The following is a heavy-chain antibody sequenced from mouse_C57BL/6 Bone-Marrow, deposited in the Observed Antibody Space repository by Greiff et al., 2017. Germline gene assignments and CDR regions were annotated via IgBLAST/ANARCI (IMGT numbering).Heavy chain of an antibody. CDR3: ARSGPLGRSFDY. CDR1: GYTFTSYW. J-gene: IGHJ2*01. Sequence: VQLQQPGAELVKPGASVKMSCKASGYTFTSYWITWVKPRPGQGLEWIGDIYPTSGRTNYNEKFKSKAILTVDPSSNTAYMQLSSLTSEDSAVFDCARSGPLGRSFDYWGQGTTRTVSS. V-gene: IGHV1-55*01. D-gene: IGHD4-1*01. CDR2: IYPTSGRT.